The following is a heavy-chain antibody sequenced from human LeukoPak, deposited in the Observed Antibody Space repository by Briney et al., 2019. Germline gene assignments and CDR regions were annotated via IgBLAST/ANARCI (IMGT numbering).Heavy chain of an antibody. Sequence: SETLSLTCAVYGGSFSGYYWSWIRQPPGKGLEWIGEINHSGSTNYNPSLKSRVTISVDTSKNQFSRKLSSVPAADTAVYYCARAPLGYCSGSSCYGVDYWGQGTLVTVSS. CDR2: INHSGST. J-gene: IGHJ4*02. V-gene: IGHV4-34*01. D-gene: IGHD2-15*01. CDR1: GGSFSGYY. CDR3: ARAPLGYCSGSSCYGVDY.